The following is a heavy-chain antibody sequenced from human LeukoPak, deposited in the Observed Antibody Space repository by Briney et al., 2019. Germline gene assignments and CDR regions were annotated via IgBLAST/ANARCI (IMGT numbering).Heavy chain of an antibody. CDR1: GGSISSYY. CDR3: ARQTAVAAGIDY. D-gene: IGHD6-19*01. J-gene: IGHJ4*02. V-gene: IGHV4-59*08. CDR2: IYYSGST. Sequence: SETLSLTCTVSGGSISSYYWSWIRQPPVKVLEWIGYIYYSGSTNCNPSLKSRVTISVDTSKNQFSLKLSSVTAADTAVYYCARQTAVAAGIDYWGQGTLVTVSS.